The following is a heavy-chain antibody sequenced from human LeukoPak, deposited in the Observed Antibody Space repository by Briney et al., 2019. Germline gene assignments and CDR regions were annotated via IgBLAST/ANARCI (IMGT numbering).Heavy chain of an antibody. CDR3: ASDVQYYDFWSGYYTNWFDP. J-gene: IGHJ5*02. D-gene: IGHD3-3*01. V-gene: IGHV1-69*05. CDR1: GGTFSSYA. CDR2: IIPIFGTA. Sequence: SVKVSCKASGGTFSSYAISWVRQAPGQGLEWRGGIIPIFGTANYAQKFQGRVTITTDESTSTAYMELSSLRSEDTAVYYCASDVQYYDFWSGYYTNWFDPWGQGTLVTVSS.